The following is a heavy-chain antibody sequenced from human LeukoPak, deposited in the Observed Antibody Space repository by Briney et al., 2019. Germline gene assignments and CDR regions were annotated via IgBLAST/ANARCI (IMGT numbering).Heavy chain of an antibody. Sequence: SETLSLTCTVSGGSISSYYWSWIRQPPGKGLEWIGYIYYSGSTNYNPSLKSRVTISVDTSKNQFSLKLSSVTAADTAVYYCATRGGFGELSYWGQGTLVTVSS. CDR1: GGSISSYY. CDR2: IYYSGST. J-gene: IGHJ4*02. V-gene: IGHV4-59*01. D-gene: IGHD3-10*01. CDR3: ATRGGFGELSY.